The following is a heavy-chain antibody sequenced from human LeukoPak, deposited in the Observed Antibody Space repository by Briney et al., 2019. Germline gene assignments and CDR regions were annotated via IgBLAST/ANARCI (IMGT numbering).Heavy chain of an antibody. J-gene: IGHJ4*02. CDR3: ARAWIGYYGFDY. D-gene: IGHD3-10*01. V-gene: IGHV1-2*02. CDR1: GYTFTAYY. Sequence: ASVKVSCKAPGYTFTAYYLHWVRQAPGQGLEWMGWIDPNSGGANYAQKFQGRVTMTRDTSISTAYMELRRLKSDDTAVYYCARAWIGYYGFDYWGQGTLVTVSS. CDR2: IDPNSGGA.